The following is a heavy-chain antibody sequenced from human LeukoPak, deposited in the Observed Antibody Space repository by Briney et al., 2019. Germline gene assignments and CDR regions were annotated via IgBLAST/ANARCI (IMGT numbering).Heavy chain of an antibody. CDR3: ARDQGAPGDY. Sequence: PGGSLRLSCAASGFTFSNYWMTWVRQAPGKGLEWVANINQNGSVQLYVDSVKGRLTISRDNAKNSLYPQMNDLRAEDTALYFCARDQGAPGDYWGQGTLVTVSS. J-gene: IGHJ4*02. CDR1: GFTFSNYW. CDR2: INQNGSVQ. V-gene: IGHV3-7*01. D-gene: IGHD4/OR15-4a*01.